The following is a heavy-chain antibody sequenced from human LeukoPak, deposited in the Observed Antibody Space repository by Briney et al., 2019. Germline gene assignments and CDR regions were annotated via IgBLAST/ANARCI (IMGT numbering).Heavy chain of an antibody. CDR2: ISNSGSTI. J-gene: IGHJ4*02. Sequence: PGGSLRLSCAASGFTFSSYEMKWVRQAPGKGLEWVSYISNSGSTIYYADSVRGRFTISRDNAKNSLYLQMNSLRAEDTAVYYCVRWALNFDYWGQGTLVTVSS. CDR3: VRWALNFDY. V-gene: IGHV3-48*03. CDR1: GFTFSSYE.